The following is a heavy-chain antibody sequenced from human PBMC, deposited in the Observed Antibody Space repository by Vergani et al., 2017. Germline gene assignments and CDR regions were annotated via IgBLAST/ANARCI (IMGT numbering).Heavy chain of an antibody. Sequence: VQLVESGGGLVKPGGSLRLSCAASGFTFSDFSMSWVRQAPGKGLEWVAFIGSSGTYRNYADSVKGRFIISRDNTNNSLFLQLRSLRAEDAAVYYCARDCTSGDCPDNYGMDVWGQGATVTVSS. CDR3: ARDCTSGDCPDNYGMDV. V-gene: IGHV3-21*06. D-gene: IGHD2-8*01. J-gene: IGHJ6*02. CDR2: IGSSGTYR. CDR1: GFTFSDFS.